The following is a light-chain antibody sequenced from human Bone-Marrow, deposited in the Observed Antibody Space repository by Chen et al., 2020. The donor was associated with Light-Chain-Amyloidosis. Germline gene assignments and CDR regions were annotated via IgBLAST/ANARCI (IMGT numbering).Light chain of an antibody. V-gene: IGLV3-21*02. CDR3: QVWDRSSDRPV. J-gene: IGLJ3*02. CDR1: NIGSTS. CDR2: DDS. Sequence: SYVLTQPSSVSVAPGQTATIACGGNNIGSTSVHWYQQTPGQAPLLAVIDDSDRPSGIPERLSGCNSGNKATLTISRVEAGDEADYYCQVWDRSSDRPVFGGGTKLTVL.